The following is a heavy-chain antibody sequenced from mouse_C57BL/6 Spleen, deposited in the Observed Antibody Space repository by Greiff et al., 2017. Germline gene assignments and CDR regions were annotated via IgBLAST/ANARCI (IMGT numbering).Heavy chain of an antibody. D-gene: IGHD2-4*01. CDR3: AISGDYDGGDY. Sequence: QVQLQQPGAELVMPGASVKLSCKASGYTFTSYWMHWVKQRPGQGLEWIGEIDPSDSYTNYNQKFKGKSTLTVDKSSSTAYMQLSSLTSEDSAVYYCAISGDYDGGDYWGQGSTLTVSS. CDR1: GYTFTSYW. CDR2: IDPSDSYT. J-gene: IGHJ2*01. V-gene: IGHV1-69*01.